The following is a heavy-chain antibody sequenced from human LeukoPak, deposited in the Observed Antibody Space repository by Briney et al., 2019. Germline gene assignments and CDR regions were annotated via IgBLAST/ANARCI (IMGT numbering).Heavy chain of an antibody. J-gene: IGHJ4*02. CDR3: ARAGLYSGSGLDY. CDR2: IKQDGSEK. V-gene: IGHV3-7*01. D-gene: IGHD5-12*01. Sequence: GGSLRLSCAASGFTFSSYWMSWVCQAPGKGLEWVANIKQDGSEKYYADSVKGRFTISRDNAKNSLYLQMNSLRAEDTAVYYCARAGLYSGSGLDYWGQGTLVTVSS. CDR1: GFTFSSYW.